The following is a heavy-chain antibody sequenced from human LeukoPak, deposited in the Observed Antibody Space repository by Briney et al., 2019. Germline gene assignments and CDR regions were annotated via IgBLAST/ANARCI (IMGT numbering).Heavy chain of an antibody. Sequence: GASVKVPCKASGYTFTSYDINWVRQATGQGLEWMGWMNPNSGNTGYAQKFQGRVTMTRNTSISTAYMELSSLRSEDTAVYYCARRGYCSSTSCPPSWFDPWGQGTLVTVSS. D-gene: IGHD2-2*01. CDR3: ARRGYCSSTSCPPSWFDP. J-gene: IGHJ5*02. CDR1: GYTFTSYD. CDR2: MNPNSGNT. V-gene: IGHV1-8*01.